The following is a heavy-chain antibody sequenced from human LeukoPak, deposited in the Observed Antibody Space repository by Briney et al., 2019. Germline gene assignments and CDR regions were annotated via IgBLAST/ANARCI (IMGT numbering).Heavy chain of an antibody. CDR1: GRSISSGSYY. D-gene: IGHD5-24*01. CDR3: AKQGEDGLEPGYYGMDV. CDR2: IYYSGST. J-gene: IGHJ6*02. V-gene: IGHV4-39*01. Sequence: SEPLSLTCTLSGRSISSGSYYWAWIRQPPGEGLEWIGSIYYSGSTYYNPSLKSRVTISVDTSKNQFSLKLSSVTAADTAVYYCAKQGEDGLEPGYYGMDVWGQGTTVTVSS.